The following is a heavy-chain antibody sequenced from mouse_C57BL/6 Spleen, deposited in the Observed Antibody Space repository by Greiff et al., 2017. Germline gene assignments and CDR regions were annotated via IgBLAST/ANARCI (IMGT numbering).Heavy chain of an antibody. V-gene: IGHV3-6*01. CDR3: ARIYGNYEYFDV. D-gene: IGHD2-1*01. J-gene: IGHJ1*03. CDR2: ISYDGSN. CDR1: GYSITSGYY. Sequence: EVQRVESGPGLVKPSQSLSLTCSVTGYSITSGYYWNWIRQFPGNKLEWMGYISYDGSNNYNPSLKNRISITRDTSKNQFFLKLNSVTTEDTATYYCARIYGNYEYFDVWGTGTTVTVSS.